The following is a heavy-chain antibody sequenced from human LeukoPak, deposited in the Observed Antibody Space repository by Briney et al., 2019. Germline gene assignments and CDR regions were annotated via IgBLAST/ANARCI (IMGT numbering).Heavy chain of an antibody. J-gene: IGHJ4*02. CDR3: ARDPSEASHPYYFDY. Sequence: GGSLRLSCAASGFNFNTYTMNWVRQAPGKGLEWVSSISSSGSYIYYADSVRGRFTISRDNAKNSLHLQMNSLSGEDTAVYYCARDPSEASHPYYFDYWGQETLVPVSS. V-gene: IGHV3-21*01. CDR2: ISSSGSYI. CDR1: GFNFNTYT.